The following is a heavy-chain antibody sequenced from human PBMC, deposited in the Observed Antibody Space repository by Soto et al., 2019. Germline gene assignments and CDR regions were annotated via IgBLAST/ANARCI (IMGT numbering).Heavy chain of an antibody. V-gene: IGHV3-23*01. J-gene: IGHJ4*02. D-gene: IGHD5-18*01. Sequence: DVQLLESGQGLIQPGGSLRLSCAASGLTFSNFAMSWVRQAPGKGLEWVSVISPSGGSANYADSVQGRFTISRDNSKNTLYLQMNSLRAEDTAVYYCAEGGYTSYFNYWGQGTLVSVSS. CDR3: AEGGYTSYFNY. CDR2: ISPSGGSA. CDR1: GLTFSNFA.